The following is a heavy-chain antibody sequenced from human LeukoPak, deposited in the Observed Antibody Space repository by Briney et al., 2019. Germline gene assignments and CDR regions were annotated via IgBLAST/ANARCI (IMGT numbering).Heavy chain of an antibody. J-gene: IGHJ4*02. CDR1: GFTFSRFE. Sequence: PGGSLRLSCVASGFTFSRFELNWVRQAPGKGLEWVSHISTGTYIAYADSVKGRFTISRDNARNSLYLEMNSLRAEDTAVYYCAKDLSGSYYIFDYWGQGTLVTVSS. D-gene: IGHD1-26*01. V-gene: IGHV3-48*03. CDR2: ISTGTYI. CDR3: AKDLSGSYYIFDY.